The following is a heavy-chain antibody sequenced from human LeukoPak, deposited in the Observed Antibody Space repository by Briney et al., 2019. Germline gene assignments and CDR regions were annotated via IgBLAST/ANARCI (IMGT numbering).Heavy chain of an antibody. V-gene: IGHV3-49*04. Sequence: GGSLRLSCAASGFTFSSYEMNWVRQAPGKGLEWVGFIRSKAYGGTTEYAASVKGRFTISRDDSKSIAYLQMNSLKTEDTAVYYCTRDRYYYDTSGYYYWGQGTLVTVSS. CDR1: GFTFSSYE. CDR3: TRDRYYYDTSGYYY. CDR2: IRSKAYGGTT. D-gene: IGHD3-22*01. J-gene: IGHJ4*02.